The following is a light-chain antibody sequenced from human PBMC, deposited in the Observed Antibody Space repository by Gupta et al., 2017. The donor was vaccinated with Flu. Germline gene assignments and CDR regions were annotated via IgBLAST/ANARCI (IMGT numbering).Light chain of an antibody. V-gene: IGKV1-39*01. CDR1: QDICNY. CDR2: AIS. CDR3: HQSDDTPRT. Sequence: PSSLSASIGDRVTITCQASQDICNYLNWYQQRPGKAPKLLIYAISTLEAGVPSRFSGSGSGTDFALTIHTLESEDSATYYCHQSDDTPRTFGPGTKVEIK. J-gene: IGKJ3*01.